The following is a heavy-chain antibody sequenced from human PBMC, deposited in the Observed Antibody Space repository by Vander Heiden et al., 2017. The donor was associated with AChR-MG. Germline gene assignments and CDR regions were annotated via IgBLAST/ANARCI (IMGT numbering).Heavy chain of an antibody. D-gene: IGHD4-17*01. CDR2: IYPGDSDT. Sequence: EVQLVQSGGEVKKPGESLTLSCTGSGYGFTSYWIGGVGQMPGKGLEWMGIIYPGDSDTIYSPSFQGQVTISADKSISTAYLQWSSLKASDTAMHYCAREADYGFDYWGQGTLVTVSS. CDR3: AREADYGFDY. J-gene: IGHJ4*02. CDR1: GYGFTSYW. V-gene: IGHV5-51*03.